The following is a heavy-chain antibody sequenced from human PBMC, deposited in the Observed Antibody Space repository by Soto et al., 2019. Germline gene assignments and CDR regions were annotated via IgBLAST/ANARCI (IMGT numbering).Heavy chain of an antibody. Sequence: EVQLVESGGGLVQPGGSLRLSCAASGFTFSSYSMNWVRQAPGMGLEWVSYISSSSSTIYYADSVKGRFTISRDNAKNSLYLQMNSLRAEDTAVHYCARDSDDSSGYYLLGVYYFDHWGQGTLVTVSS. CDR3: ARDSDDSSGYYLLGVYYFDH. J-gene: IGHJ4*02. D-gene: IGHD3-22*01. CDR1: GFTFSSYS. V-gene: IGHV3-48*01. CDR2: ISSSSSTI.